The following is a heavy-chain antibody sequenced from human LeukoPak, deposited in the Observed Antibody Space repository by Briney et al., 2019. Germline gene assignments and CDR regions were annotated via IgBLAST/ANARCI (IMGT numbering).Heavy chain of an antibody. D-gene: IGHD2-15*01. V-gene: IGHV4-59*01. CDR2: IYYSGST. J-gene: IGHJ4*02. Sequence: ASETLSLTCTVSGGSISSYYWSWIRQPPGKGLEWIGYIYYSGSTNYNPSLKSRVTISVDTSKNQFSLKLSSVTAADTAVYYCARGVLGYCSGGSCYSAGYDYRGQGTLVTVSS. CDR1: GGSISSYY. CDR3: ARGVLGYCSGGSCYSAGYDY.